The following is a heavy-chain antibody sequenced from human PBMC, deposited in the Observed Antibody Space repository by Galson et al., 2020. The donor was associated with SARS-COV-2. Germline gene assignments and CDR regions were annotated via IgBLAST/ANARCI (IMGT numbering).Heavy chain of an antibody. J-gene: IGHJ3*02. V-gene: IGHV3-21*01. CDR2: ISSSSSYI. CDR3: ARDSLYYDSSGYYYTAFDI. Sequence: KIGESLKISCAASGFTFSSYSMNWVRQAPGKGLEWVSSISSSSSYIYYADSVKGRFTISRDNAKNSLYLQMNSLRAEDTAVYYCARDSLYYDSSGYYYTAFDIWGQGTMVTVSS. D-gene: IGHD3-22*01. CDR1: GFTFSSYS.